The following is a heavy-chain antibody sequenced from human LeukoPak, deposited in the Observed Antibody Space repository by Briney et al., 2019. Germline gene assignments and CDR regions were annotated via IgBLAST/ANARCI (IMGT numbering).Heavy chain of an antibody. J-gene: IGHJ4*02. D-gene: IGHD3-22*01. CDR2: IIPIFGIA. CDR3: ATYYYDSSGYYRAGYYFDY. Sequence: ASVKVSCKASGGTFSSYAISWARQAPGQGLEWMGRIIPIFGIANYAQKFQGRVTITADKSTSTAYMELSSLRSEDTAVYYCATYYYDSSGYYRAGYYFDYWGQGTLVTVSS. V-gene: IGHV1-69*04. CDR1: GGTFSSYA.